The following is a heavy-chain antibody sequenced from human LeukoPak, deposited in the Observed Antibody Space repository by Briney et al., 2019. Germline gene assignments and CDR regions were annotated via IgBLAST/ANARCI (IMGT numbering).Heavy chain of an antibody. CDR3: ARALWFGETFPAY. D-gene: IGHD3-10*01. V-gene: IGHV3-48*01. J-gene: IGHJ4*02. Sequence: PGGSLRLSCAASGFTFSSYSTNWVRQAPGKGLQWVSYISSSSTIYYADSVKGRFTISRDNAKNSLYLQMNSLRAEDTAVYYCARALWFGETFPAYWGQGTLVTVSS. CDR2: ISSSSTI. CDR1: GFTFSSYS.